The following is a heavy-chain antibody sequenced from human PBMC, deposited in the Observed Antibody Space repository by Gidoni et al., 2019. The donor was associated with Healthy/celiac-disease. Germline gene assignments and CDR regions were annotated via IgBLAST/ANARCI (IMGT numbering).Heavy chain of an antibody. D-gene: IGHD6-13*01. V-gene: IGHV3-23*01. CDR2: ISGSGGST. Sequence: EVQLLESGGGLVQPGGSLRLSCAASGFTFSSYAMSWVRQAPGKGLEWVSAISGSGGSTYYADSVKGRFTISRDNSKNTLYLQMNSLRAEDTAVYYCAKFSGSSWANYYDGMDVWGQGTTVTVSS. CDR1: GFTFSSYA. J-gene: IGHJ6*02. CDR3: AKFSGSSWANYYDGMDV.